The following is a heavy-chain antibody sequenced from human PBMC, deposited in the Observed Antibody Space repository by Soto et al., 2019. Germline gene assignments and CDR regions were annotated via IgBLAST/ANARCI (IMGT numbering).Heavy chain of an antibody. Sequence: QVQLVQSGAEVKKPGSSVTVSCKASGGTFSSYTISWVRQAPGQGLEWKGGIIPIFGTANYAQKFQGRVTITADDSTSTAYMELSSLRSEDTAVYYCARGNHRWLQLWYFDLWGRGTLVTVSS. CDR1: GGTFSSYT. CDR2: IIPIFGTA. J-gene: IGHJ2*01. CDR3: ARGNHRWLQLWYFDL. V-gene: IGHV1-69*12. D-gene: IGHD5-12*01.